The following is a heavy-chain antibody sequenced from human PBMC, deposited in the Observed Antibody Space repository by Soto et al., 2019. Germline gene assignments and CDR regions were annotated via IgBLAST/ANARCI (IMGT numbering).Heavy chain of an antibody. Sequence: QVPLQESGPGLVKPSQTLSLTCTVSGGSLSSGDYYWSWIRQPPGKGLEWVGYIYYSGGTYYNPSLKSRVTISVDTSKNQFSLKLSSVTAADTAVYYCARDKRTTKGPQLKRIDYWGQGTLVTVSS. J-gene: IGHJ4*02. CDR2: IYYSGGT. V-gene: IGHV4-30-4*01. CDR3: ARDKRTTKGPQLKRIDY. CDR1: GGSLSSGDYY. D-gene: IGHD4-17*01.